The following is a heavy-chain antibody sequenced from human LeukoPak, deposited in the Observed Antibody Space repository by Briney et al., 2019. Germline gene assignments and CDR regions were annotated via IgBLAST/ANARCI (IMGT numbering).Heavy chain of an antibody. V-gene: IGHV4-31*03. CDR2: IYYSGST. CDR1: GGSISSGGYY. D-gene: IGHD5-18*01. J-gene: IGHJ5*02. Sequence: SETLSLTCTVSGGSISSGGYYWSWIRQHPGKGLEWIGYIYYSGSTYYNPSLKSRATISVDTSKNQFSLNLSSVTAADTAVYYCAGGKDTAMAPSYWFDPWGQGTLVTVSS. CDR3: AGGKDTAMAPSYWFDP.